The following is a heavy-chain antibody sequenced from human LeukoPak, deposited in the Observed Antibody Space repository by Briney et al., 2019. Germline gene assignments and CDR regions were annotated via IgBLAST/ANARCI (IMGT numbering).Heavy chain of an antibody. CDR2: ISGSGGST. CDR3: AKGSGYDQHNFDY. Sequence: GGSLRLSCAASGFTFSDYSMNWVRQAPGKGLEWVSAISGSGGSTYYADSVKGRFTISRDNSKNTLYLQMNSLRAEDTAVYYCAKGSGYDQHNFDYWGQGTLVTVSS. J-gene: IGHJ4*02. V-gene: IGHV3-23*01. D-gene: IGHD5-12*01. CDR1: GFTFSDYS.